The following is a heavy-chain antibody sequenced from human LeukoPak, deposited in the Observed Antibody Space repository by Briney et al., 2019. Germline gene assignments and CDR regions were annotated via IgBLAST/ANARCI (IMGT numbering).Heavy chain of an antibody. D-gene: IGHD3-10*02. CDR3: ARFSADIFELHVQP. J-gene: IGHJ5*02. CDR2: INWNGGST. CDR1: GFTFDDYG. Sequence: GGTLRLSCAASGFTFDDYGMSWVRQAPGKGLEWVSGINWNGGSTGYADSVKGRFTISRDNAKNSLYLQMTSLRAEDTAVYYCARFSADIFELHVQPWGQGTLVTVSS. V-gene: IGHV3-20*04.